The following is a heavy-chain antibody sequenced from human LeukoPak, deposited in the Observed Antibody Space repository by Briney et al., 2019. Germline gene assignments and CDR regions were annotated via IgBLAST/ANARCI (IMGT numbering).Heavy chain of an antibody. CDR2: ISSSGST. CDR3: ARIYHGMVRGVKGFDP. D-gene: IGHD3-10*01. J-gene: IGHJ5*02. CDR1: GDSISSGDYY. Sequence: RASETLSLTCTVSGDSISSGDYYWSWIRQPAGKGLEWIGRISSSGSTNYNPSLKSRVTISVDTSKNQFSLKLSSVTAADTAVYYCARIYHGMVRGVKGFDPWGQGTLVTVSS. V-gene: IGHV4-61*02.